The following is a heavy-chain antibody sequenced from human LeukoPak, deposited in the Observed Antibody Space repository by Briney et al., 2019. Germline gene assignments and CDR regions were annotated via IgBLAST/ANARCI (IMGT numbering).Heavy chain of an antibody. CDR1: GVSFSGYY. CDR2: INHGGST. CDR3: ARYLDYGGNSRVFQH. J-gene: IGHJ1*01. Sequence: SETLSLTCAVYGVSFSGYYWSWIRQPPGKGLEWLGEINHGGSTNYNPSLKSRVTISIETSKNPFSLKLSSVTAADTAVYYCARYLDYGGNSRVFQHWGQGTLVTVSS. V-gene: IGHV4-34*01. D-gene: IGHD4-23*01.